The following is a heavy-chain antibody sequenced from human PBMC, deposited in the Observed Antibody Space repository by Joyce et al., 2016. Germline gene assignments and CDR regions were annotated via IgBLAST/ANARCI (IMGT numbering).Heavy chain of an antibody. CDR2: IYDSEDT. J-gene: IGHJ5*02. Sequence: QLQLQESGSGLVKPSQTLSLTCAVSGAPISSGGYSWSWIRQPPRKGLEWIGHIYDSEDTYLNPSLESRVTSSLNRSKNPVSLELTSMTAADTALYDCARVVLAGTPWFDPWGQGTLVTISS. CDR1: GAPISSGGYS. D-gene: IGHD3-9*01. CDR3: ARVVLAGTPWFDP. V-gene: IGHV4-30-2*01.